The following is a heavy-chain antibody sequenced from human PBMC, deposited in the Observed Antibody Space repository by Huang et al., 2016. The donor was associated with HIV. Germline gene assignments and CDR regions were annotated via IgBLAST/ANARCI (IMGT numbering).Heavy chain of an antibody. CDR1: GYTFTNYG. J-gene: IGHJ4*02. D-gene: IGHD4-17*01. Sequence: QVHLVQSGAEVKKPGASVKVSCKASGYTFTNYGINWVRTAPGRGLEWMGWMNPNTGNTGFAKSFQGRVTLTRKTSITTAYMELTSLTSEDTVVYYCARSAYGDLDYWGLGTLVIVSS. V-gene: IGHV1-8*02. CDR3: ARSAYGDLDY. CDR2: MNPNTGNT.